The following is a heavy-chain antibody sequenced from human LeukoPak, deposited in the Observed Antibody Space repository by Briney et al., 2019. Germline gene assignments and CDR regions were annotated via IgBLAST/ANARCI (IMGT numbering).Heavy chain of an antibody. CDR3: ARAEGITIFGVVIIEYFDY. V-gene: IGHV3-48*03. Sequence: PGGSLRLSCTASRFYFSTYDMNWVRQVPGKGLEWVSYIDSSGSTTYYAGSVQGRFTISRDNAKNSLYLQMKSLRVEDTAFYYCARAEGITIFGVVIIEYFDYWGQGTLVTVSS. J-gene: IGHJ4*02. CDR1: RFYFSTYD. CDR2: IDSSGSTT. D-gene: IGHD3-3*01.